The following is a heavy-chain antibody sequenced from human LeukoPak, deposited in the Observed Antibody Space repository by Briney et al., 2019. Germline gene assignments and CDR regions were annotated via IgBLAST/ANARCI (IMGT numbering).Heavy chain of an antibody. D-gene: IGHD3-9*01. CDR2: IYYSGST. CDR3: ARVPGHYDILTGYYRWGSYY. Sequence: PSETLSLTCTVSDGSISSGDYYWSWIRQHLGKGLEWIGYIYYSGSTYYNPSLKSRVTISVDTSKNQFSLKLNSVTAADTAVYYCARVPGHYDILTGYYRWGSYYWGQGTLVTVSS. CDR1: DGSISSGDYY. V-gene: IGHV4-31*03. J-gene: IGHJ4*02.